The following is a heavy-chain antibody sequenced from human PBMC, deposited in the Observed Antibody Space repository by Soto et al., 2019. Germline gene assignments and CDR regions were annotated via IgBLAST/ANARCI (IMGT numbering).Heavy chain of an antibody. V-gene: IGHV3-30-3*01. CDR3: ARDYSSGWCLDY. CDR1: GSPFSAEA. CDR2: ISYDGNNK. J-gene: IGHJ4*02. Sequence: PGGSLRLSCAGSGSPFSAEAMHWVRQAPGKGLEWVAAISYDGNNKNHADSVKGRFTVSRDNSKNTLYLQIYSLRPEDTAVYYCARDYSSGWCLDYWGQGSLVTVSS. D-gene: IGHD6-13*01.